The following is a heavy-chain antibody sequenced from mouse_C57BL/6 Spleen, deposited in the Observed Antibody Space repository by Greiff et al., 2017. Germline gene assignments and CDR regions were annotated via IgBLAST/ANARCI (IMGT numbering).Heavy chain of an antibody. J-gene: IGHJ3*01. CDR2: INPNNGGT. V-gene: IGHV1-22*01. CDR3: ARKGRGVWFAY. CDR1: GYTFTDYN. Sequence: VQLQQSGPELVKPGASVKMSCKASGYTFTDYNMHWVKQSHGKSLEWIGYINPNNGGTSYNQKFKGKATLTVNKSSSTAYMALRSLTSEDSAVYYCARKGRGVWFAYWGQGTLVTVSA.